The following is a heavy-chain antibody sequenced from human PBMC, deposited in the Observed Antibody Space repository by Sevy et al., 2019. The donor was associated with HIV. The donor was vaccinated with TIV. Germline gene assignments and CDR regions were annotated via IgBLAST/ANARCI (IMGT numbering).Heavy chain of an antibody. Sequence: GGSLRLSCAASGFTFSSYAMSWVRQAPGKGLEWVSPISGTGSITYYADSVRGRFTISRDNSNNILCLQMNSLRAEDTAVYFCAKGSYNTGWFPDYWGHGTLVTVSS. CDR3: AKGSYNTGWFPDY. CDR1: GFTFSSYA. J-gene: IGHJ4*01. V-gene: IGHV3-23*01. D-gene: IGHD6-19*01. CDR2: ISGTGSIT.